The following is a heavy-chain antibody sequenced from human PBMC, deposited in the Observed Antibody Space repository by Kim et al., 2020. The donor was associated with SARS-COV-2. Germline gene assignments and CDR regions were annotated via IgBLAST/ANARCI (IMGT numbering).Heavy chain of an antibody. V-gene: IGHV5-51*01. J-gene: IGHJ4*02. Sequence: GKGLEGMGLIYAGDSDAIYRPSVQGQVTLSADKSTTTAYLQWSRLKASDTAMYYCARSAGPYDYYFDYWGQGTLVTVSS. CDR2: IYAGDSDA. D-gene: IGHD3-16*01. CDR3: ARSAGPYDYYFDY.